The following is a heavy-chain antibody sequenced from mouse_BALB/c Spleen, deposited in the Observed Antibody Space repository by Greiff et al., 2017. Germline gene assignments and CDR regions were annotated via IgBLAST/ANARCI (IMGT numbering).Heavy chain of an antibody. CDR2: INPSSGYT. J-gene: IGHJ4*01. D-gene: IGHD2-14*01. Sequence: QVQLQQSGAELARPGASVKMSCKASGYTFTSYTMHWVKQRPGQGLEWIGYINPSSGYTNYNQEFKDKATLTADKSSSTAYMQLSSLTSEDSAVYYCARGVRRDYYAMDYWGQGTSVTVSS. CDR3: ARGVRRDYYAMDY. V-gene: IGHV1-4*01. CDR1: GYTFTSYT.